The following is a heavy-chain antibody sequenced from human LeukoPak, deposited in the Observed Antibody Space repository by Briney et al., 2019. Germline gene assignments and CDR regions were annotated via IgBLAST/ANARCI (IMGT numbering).Heavy chain of an antibody. D-gene: IGHD3-10*01. J-gene: IGHJ3*02. CDR3: AKDSTYDYYGSGSYYNGPHDAFDI. CDR2: IYHSGST. CDR1: GGSISSYY. V-gene: IGHV4-59*01. Sequence: SETLSLTCTVSGGSISSYYWSWIRQPPGKGLEWIGYIYHSGSTNYNPSLKSRVTISVDTSKNQFSLKLSSVTAADTAVYYCAKDSTYDYYGSGSYYNGPHDAFDIWGQGTMVTVSS.